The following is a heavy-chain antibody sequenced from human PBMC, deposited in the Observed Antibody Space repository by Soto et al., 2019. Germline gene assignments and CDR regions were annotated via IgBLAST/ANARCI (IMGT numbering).Heavy chain of an antibody. CDR2: ISSSSSYI. Sequence: GGSLRLSCAASGFTFSTYSMNWVRQAPGKGLEWVSSISSSSSYIYYADSVKGRFTISRDNAKNSLYLQMNSLRAEDTAVYYCARQHIVVVPAAKGINWFDPWGQGTLVTVSS. D-gene: IGHD2-2*01. J-gene: IGHJ5*02. V-gene: IGHV3-21*01. CDR3: ARQHIVVVPAAKGINWFDP. CDR1: GFTFSTYS.